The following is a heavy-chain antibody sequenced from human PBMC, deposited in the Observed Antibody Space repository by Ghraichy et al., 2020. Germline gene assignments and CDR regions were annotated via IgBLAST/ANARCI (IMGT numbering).Heavy chain of an antibody. CDR2: ISGSGSFT. J-gene: IGHJ4*02. D-gene: IGHD3-16*02. CDR1: GFTFSSYA. Sequence: GGSLRLSCAASGFTFSSYAMSWVRQAPGKGLEWVSGISGSGSFTYYADFVQGRFTISRDKSKNTLYLQMNSLRAEDTAVYYCATLPLGDIVSPWPDYWGQGTLVTVSS. CDR3: ATLPLGDIVSPWPDY. V-gene: IGHV3-23*01.